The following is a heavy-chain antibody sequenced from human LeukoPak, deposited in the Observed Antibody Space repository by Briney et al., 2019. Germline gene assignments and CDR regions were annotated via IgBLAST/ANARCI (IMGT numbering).Heavy chain of an antibody. D-gene: IGHD3-10*01. Sequence: ASVKVSCKASGYTFTSYDINWVRQATGQGPEWMGWMNPNSGNTGYAQKFQGRVTMTRNTSISTAYMELSSLRSEDTAVYYCARATMVRGVIHFDYWGQGTLVTVSS. CDR2: MNPNSGNT. J-gene: IGHJ4*02. CDR3: ARATMVRGVIHFDY. V-gene: IGHV1-8*01. CDR1: GYTFTSYD.